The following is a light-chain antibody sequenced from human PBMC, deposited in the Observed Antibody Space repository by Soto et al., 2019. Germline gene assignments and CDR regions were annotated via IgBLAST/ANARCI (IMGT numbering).Light chain of an antibody. CDR3: SAYTTSTTSNWV. V-gene: IGLV1-47*02. J-gene: IGLJ3*02. CDR2: NTD. CDR1: SSNIGSKP. Sequence: QSVLTQPPSASGTPGQRVTISCSGSSSNIGSKPVYWYQQLPGTAPKLLMYNTDQRPSGVPDRFSGSKSDTSASLAISGLRSEDDADYFCSAYTTSTTSNWVFGGGTKLTVL.